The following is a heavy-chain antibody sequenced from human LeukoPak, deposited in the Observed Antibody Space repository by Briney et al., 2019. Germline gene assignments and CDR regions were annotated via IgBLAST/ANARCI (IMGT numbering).Heavy chain of an antibody. Sequence: SETLSLTCAVSGYSITSDFYWGWIRQPPGKGLEWIGSFFHGGSTYYNPSLKTRVTISVDTSKNQFSLKLSSVTAADTAFYYCARGHLAPAGLRAPNWFAPWGQGTLVTVSS. D-gene: IGHD3-16*01. J-gene: IGHJ5*02. CDR2: FFHGGST. CDR3: ARGHLAPAGLRAPNWFAP. V-gene: IGHV4-38-2*01. CDR1: GYSITSDFY.